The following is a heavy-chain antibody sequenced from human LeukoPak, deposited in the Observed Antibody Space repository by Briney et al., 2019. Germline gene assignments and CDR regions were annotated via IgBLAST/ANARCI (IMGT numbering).Heavy chain of an antibody. CDR1: GYTFTNYY. CDR2: FNPHTGGT. CDR3: ARKKIEVVTTYDY. V-gene: IGHV1-2*02. D-gene: IGHD4-11*01. Sequence: ASVKVSCKASGYTFTNYYMHWVRQAPGQGLEWMGWFNPHTGGTTYAEKFQGRVTMTRDTSISTDYMELSGLRSDDTAVYYCARKKIEVVTTYDYWGQGTLVTVSS. J-gene: IGHJ4*02.